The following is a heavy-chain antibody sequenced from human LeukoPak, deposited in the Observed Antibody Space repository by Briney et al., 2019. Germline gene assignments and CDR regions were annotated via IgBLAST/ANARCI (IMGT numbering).Heavy chain of an antibody. CDR2: INHSGST. D-gene: IGHD5-18*01. J-gene: IGHJ4*02. Sequence: AETLSLTCAVDGWSFSSYYCSWVRQPPGKGLEWIGEINHSGSTNYNPSLKSRVTTSVDTSKNQFSLKLSSVTAADTAVYYCARGGYSYGHQDRFDYWGQGTLVTVSS. CDR1: GWSFSSYY. V-gene: IGHV4-34*01. CDR3: ARGGYSYGHQDRFDY.